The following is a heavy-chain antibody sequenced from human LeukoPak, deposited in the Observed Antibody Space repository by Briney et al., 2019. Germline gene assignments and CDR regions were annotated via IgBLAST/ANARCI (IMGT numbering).Heavy chain of an antibody. D-gene: IGHD3-10*01. CDR3: ARQNGSGSYYVDY. Sequence: GGSLRLSRAASGFTFSSYGMHWVRQAPGKGLEWVAVISYDGSNKYYADSVKGRFTISRDNSKNTLYLQMNSLRAEDTAVYYCARQNGSGSYYVDYWGQGTLVTVSS. CDR1: GFTFSSYG. V-gene: IGHV3-30*03. J-gene: IGHJ4*02. CDR2: ISYDGSNK.